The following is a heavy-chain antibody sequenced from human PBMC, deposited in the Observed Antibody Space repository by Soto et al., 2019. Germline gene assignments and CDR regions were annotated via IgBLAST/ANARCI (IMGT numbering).Heavy chain of an antibody. V-gene: IGHV4-59*01. CDR2: IYYSGST. Sequence: PSETMSLTCTVSGGSLSSYYWSWIRQPPGKGLEWIGYIYYSGSTNYNPSLKSRVTISVDTSKNQFSLKLSSVTAADTAVYYCARDARNWFDPWGQGTLVTVSS. CDR3: ARDARNWFDP. J-gene: IGHJ5*02. CDR1: GGSLSSYY.